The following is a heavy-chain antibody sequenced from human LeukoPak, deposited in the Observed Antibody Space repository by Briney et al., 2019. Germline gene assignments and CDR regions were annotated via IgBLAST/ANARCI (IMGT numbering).Heavy chain of an antibody. CDR1: GFTLSDHS. J-gene: IGHJ4*02. Sequence: PGGPLRLSCAASGFTLSDHSMDWVRQAPGKGLEWVGRTKNKVNSYTTEYAASVKGRFTISRDDSKNSLYLQMNGLKIEDTAVYYCATGAVSDAAALDYWGQGTLVTVSS. CDR2: TKNKVNSYTT. CDR3: ATGAVSDAAALDY. V-gene: IGHV3-72*01. D-gene: IGHD2-2*01.